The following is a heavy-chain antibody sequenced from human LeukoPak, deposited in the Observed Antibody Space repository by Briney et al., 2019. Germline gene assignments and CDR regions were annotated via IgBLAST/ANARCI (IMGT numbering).Heavy chain of an antibody. Sequence: GGSLRLSCEASGFTFSNYWMSWVRQAPGKGLEWVANIKQDGSEKYYVDSVEGRFTISRDNAKNSLYLQMNSLRAEYTAVYYCSRDFFGLARFYSSDPFDYWGQGTLVSVSS. V-gene: IGHV3-7*01. D-gene: IGHD3-10*01. CDR3: SRDFFGLARFYSSDPFDY. CDR2: IKQDGSEK. CDR1: GFTFSNYW. J-gene: IGHJ4*02.